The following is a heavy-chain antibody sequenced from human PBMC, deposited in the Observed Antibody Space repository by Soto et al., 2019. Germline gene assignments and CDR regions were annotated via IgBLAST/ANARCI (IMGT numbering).Heavy chain of an antibody. J-gene: IGHJ6*02. CDR3: ASAVLRFLEWPSGYYYGMDV. Sequence: SQTLSLTCAISGDSVSSNSAAWNWIRQSPSRGLEWLGRTYYRSKWYNDYAVSVKSRITINPDTSKNQFSLQLNSVTPEDTAVYYCASAVLRFLEWPSGYYYGMDVWSQGTTVTVSS. D-gene: IGHD3-3*01. CDR2: TYYRSKWYN. CDR1: GDSVSSNSAA. V-gene: IGHV6-1*01.